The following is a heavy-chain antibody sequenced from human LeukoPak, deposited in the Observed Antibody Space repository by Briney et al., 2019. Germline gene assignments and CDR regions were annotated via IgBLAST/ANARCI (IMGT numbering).Heavy chain of an antibody. CDR2: INHSGST. J-gene: IGHJ4*02. D-gene: IGHD2-15*01. CDR1: GGSFSGYY. CDR3: ARGVRLGPDRAARYSPYAPGTAGRTPFDY. Sequence: SETLSLTCAVYGGSFSGYYWSWIRQPPGKGLEWIGEINHSGSTNYNPSLKSRVTISVDTSKNQFSLKLSSVTAADTAVYYCARGVRLGPDRAARYSPYAPGTAGRTPFDYWGQGTLVTVSS. V-gene: IGHV4-34*01.